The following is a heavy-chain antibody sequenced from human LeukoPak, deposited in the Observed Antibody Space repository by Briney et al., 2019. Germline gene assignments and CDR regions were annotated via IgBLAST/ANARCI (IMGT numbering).Heavy chain of an antibody. V-gene: IGHV3-7*01. CDR1: VFTFSNYW. D-gene: IGHD1-26*01. Sequence: GGAPRLSCAASVFTFSNYWMTWVRQAPGKGLEWVGNIKHDGSEDYYLDSVKGRFTISRDNAKSSMWLQMNSLRAEDTAVYYCAKGRGWEASYYYYYMDVWGKGTTVTISS. CDR2: IKHDGSED. J-gene: IGHJ6*03. CDR3: AKGRGWEASYYYYYMDV.